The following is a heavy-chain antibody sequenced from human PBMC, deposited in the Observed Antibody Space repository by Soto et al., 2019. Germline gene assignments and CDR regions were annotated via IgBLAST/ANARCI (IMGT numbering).Heavy chain of an antibody. Sequence: GGSLRLSCAASGFTFSNAWMSWVRQAPGKGLEWVGRIKSKTDGGTTDYAAPVKGRFTISRDDSKNTLYLQMNSLKTEDTAVYYCTTDGYGDYQGNFDYWGQGTLVTVSS. J-gene: IGHJ4*02. CDR1: GFTFSNAW. V-gene: IGHV3-15*01. CDR3: TTDGYGDYQGNFDY. D-gene: IGHD4-17*01. CDR2: IKSKTDGGTT.